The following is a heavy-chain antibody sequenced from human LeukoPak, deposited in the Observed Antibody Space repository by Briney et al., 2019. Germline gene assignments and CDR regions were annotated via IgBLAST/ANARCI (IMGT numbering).Heavy chain of an antibody. J-gene: IGHJ4*02. Sequence: GGSLRLSCAASGFTFSSYSMNWVRQAPGKGLEWVSSISSSSSYIYYADSVKGRFTISRDNAKNSLYLQVNSLRAEDTAVYYCARSLPRYYFDYWGQGTLVTVSS. CDR3: ARSLPRYYFDY. V-gene: IGHV3-21*01. CDR2: ISSSSSYI. CDR1: GFTFSSYS.